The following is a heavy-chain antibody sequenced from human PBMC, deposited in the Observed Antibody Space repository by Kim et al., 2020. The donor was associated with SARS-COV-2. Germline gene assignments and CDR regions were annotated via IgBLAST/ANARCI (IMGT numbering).Heavy chain of an antibody. CDR1: GFTFDDYA. J-gene: IGHJ6*02. V-gene: IGHV3-9*01. D-gene: IGHD3-10*01. CDR2: ISWNSGSI. CDR3: AKAGAGDYYYVMDV. Sequence: GGSLRLSCAASGFTFDDYAMHWVRQAPGKGLEWVSGISWNSGSIGYADSVKGRFTISRDNAKNSLYLQMNSLRVEDTALYYCAKAGAGDYYYVMDVWGQG.